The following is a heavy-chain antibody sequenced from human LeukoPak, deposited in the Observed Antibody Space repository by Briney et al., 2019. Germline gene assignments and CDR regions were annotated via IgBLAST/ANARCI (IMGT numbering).Heavy chain of an antibody. V-gene: IGHV3-21*01. Sequence: PGGSLRLSCAASGFTFSSHTMNWVRQAPGKGLEWVSSISSSSSYIYYADSVKGRFTISRDNAKNSLYLQMNSLRAEDTAVYYCASDEERGWELLHDRRPVDYWGQGTLVTVSS. D-gene: IGHD1-26*01. CDR1: GFTFSSHT. CDR3: ASDEERGWELLHDRRPVDY. CDR2: ISSSSSYI. J-gene: IGHJ4*02.